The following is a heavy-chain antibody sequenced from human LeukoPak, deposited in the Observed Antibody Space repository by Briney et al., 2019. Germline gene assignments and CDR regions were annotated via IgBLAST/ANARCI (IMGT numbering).Heavy chain of an antibody. CDR2: IWHDGSNE. Sequence: GGSLRLSCTASEFTFNTYGMHWVRQAPGKGPEPVAHIWHDGSNEDYADSVRGRFAISRDNAKNSLYLQMNSLRAEDTAVYYCARDPDFWGQGILVTVSS. J-gene: IGHJ4*02. CDR3: ARDPDF. CDR1: EFTFNTYG. V-gene: IGHV3-33*01.